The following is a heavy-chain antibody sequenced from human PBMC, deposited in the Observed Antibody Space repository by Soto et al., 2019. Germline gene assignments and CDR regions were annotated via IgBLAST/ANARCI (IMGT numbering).Heavy chain of an antibody. V-gene: IGHV3-30*18. D-gene: IGHD4-17*01. Sequence: QVQLVESGGGVVQPGRSLRLSCAASGFTFSSYGMHWVRQAPGKGLEWVAVISYDGSEKYYAVSVKGRFTISRDNSKNTLYLQMNSLRAEDTAVYYCAKGAGTTSLYYFDYWGQGTRVPVSS. J-gene: IGHJ4*02. CDR2: ISYDGSEK. CDR3: AKGAGTTSLYYFDY. CDR1: GFTFSSYG.